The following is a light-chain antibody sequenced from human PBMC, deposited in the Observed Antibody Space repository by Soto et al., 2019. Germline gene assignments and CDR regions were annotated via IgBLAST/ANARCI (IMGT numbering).Light chain of an antibody. Sequence: QSALTQPASVSGSPGQSITISCTGTSSDVGSHNLVSWYQQHPGKAPKLMIYEGSKRPSGVSNRFSGSKSGNTASLTISGLQAEDEADYYCCSYAGSSTFGFGGGTKLTVL. CDR3: CSYAGSSTFG. CDR2: EGS. CDR1: SSDVGSHNL. V-gene: IGLV2-23*03. J-gene: IGLJ2*01.